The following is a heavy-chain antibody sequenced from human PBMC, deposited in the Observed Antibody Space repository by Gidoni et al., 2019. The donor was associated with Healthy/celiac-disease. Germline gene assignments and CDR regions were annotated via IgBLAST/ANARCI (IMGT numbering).Heavy chain of an antibody. J-gene: IGHJ4*02. CDR3: ARASDDYVVVVAALDYFDY. V-gene: IGHV3-33*01. D-gene: IGHD2-15*01. CDR1: GFTFSSYG. Sequence: QVQLVESGGGVVQPGRSRRLSCAESGFTFSSYGMHGVRQAPGKGLEWVAVIWYDGSNQYYADSVTGRFTISRSNSKNTLYLQMNSLSAEDTAVYYCARASDDYVVVVAALDYFDYWGQGTLVTVSS. CDR2: IWYDGSNQ.